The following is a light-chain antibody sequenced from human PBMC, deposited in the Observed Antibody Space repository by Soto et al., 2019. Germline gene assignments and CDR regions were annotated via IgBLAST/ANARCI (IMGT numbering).Light chain of an antibody. Sequence: DIQMTQSPSSLSASVGGRVTITCQASQNINNYLNWYQHKPGKAPKLLIYDASNLDSGVPSRFSGSGSGTDFALTISSLRPEDFATYYCQQSFTTLYTFGQGTKVDIK. CDR2: DAS. CDR1: QNINNY. V-gene: IGKV1-39*01. CDR3: QQSFTTLYT. J-gene: IGKJ2*01.